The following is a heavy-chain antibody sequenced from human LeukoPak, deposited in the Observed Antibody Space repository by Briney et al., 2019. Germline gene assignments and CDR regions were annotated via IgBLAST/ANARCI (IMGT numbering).Heavy chain of an antibody. D-gene: IGHD3-3*01. CDR1: GGSISSGGYY. Sequence: SETLSLTCTVSGGSISSGGYYWSWIRQHPGKGLEWIGYIYYSGSTYYNPSLKSRVTISVDTSKNQFSLKLSSVTAADTAVYYCAREAQYDFWSGYLDYWGQGTLVTVSS. CDR2: IYYSGST. V-gene: IGHV4-31*03. CDR3: AREAQYDFWSGYLDY. J-gene: IGHJ4*02.